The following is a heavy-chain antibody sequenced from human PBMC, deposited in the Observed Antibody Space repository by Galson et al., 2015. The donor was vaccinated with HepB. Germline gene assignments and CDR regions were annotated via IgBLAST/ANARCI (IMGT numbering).Heavy chain of an antibody. V-gene: IGHV3-21*01. J-gene: IGHJ6*02. CDR2: ISSSSSYI. Sequence: SLRLSCAASGFTFSSYSMNWVRQAPGKGLEWVSSISSSSSYIYYADSVKGRFTISRDNAKNSLYLQMNSLRAEDTAVYYCARDILPLGYYCGMDVWGQGTTVTVSS. D-gene: IGHD2-15*01. CDR1: GFTFSSYS. CDR3: ARDILPLGYYCGMDV.